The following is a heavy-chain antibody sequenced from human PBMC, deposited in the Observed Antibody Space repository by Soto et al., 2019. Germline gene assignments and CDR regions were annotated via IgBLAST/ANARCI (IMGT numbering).Heavy chain of an antibody. CDR1: GGTFSSYS. Sequence: QVQLVQSGAEVKKPGASVKVSCKASGGTFSSYSISWVRKAPGQGREWMGGVISIFGTVNDAQKFQGTVTITADESTSTAYMELSSMRSEETAVYYCARCDYYDSSGSGGYYYYGMDVCGQGTTITVS. CDR2: VISIFGTV. V-gene: IGHV1-69*12. CDR3: ARCDYYDSSGSGGYYYYGMDV. J-gene: IGHJ6*02. D-gene: IGHD3-22*01.